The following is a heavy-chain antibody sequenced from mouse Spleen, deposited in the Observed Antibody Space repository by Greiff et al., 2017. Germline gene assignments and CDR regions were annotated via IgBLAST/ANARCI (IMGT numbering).Heavy chain of an antibody. CDR1: GYTFTDYN. J-gene: IGHJ2*01. Sequence: VQLKQSGPELVKPGASVKIPCKASGYTFTDYNMDWVKQSHGKSLEWIGDINPNNGGTIYNQKFKGKATLTVDKSSSTAYMELRSLTSEDTAVYYCARRGDGSPYFDYWGQGTTLTVSS. CDR2: INPNNGGT. D-gene: IGHD2-3*01. V-gene: IGHV1-18*01. CDR3: ARRGDGSPYFDY.